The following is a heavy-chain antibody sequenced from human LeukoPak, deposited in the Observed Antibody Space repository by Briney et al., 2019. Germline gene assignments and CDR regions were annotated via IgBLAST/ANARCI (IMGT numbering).Heavy chain of an antibody. D-gene: IGHD3-22*01. CDR3: ARDHYYDSSGYYSPPLY. CDR1: GFTFSSYS. J-gene: IGHJ4*02. Sequence: PGGSLRLSCAASGFTFSSYSMNWVRQAPGKGLEWVSSISSSSSYIYYADSVKGRFTISRDNAKNSLYLQMNSLRAEDTAVYYCARDHYYDSSGYYSPPLYWGQGTLVTVSS. CDR2: ISSSSSYI. V-gene: IGHV3-21*01.